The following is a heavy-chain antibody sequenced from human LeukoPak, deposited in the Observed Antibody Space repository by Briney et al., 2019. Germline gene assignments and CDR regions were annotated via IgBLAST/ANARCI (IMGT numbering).Heavy chain of an antibody. J-gene: IGHJ3*02. Sequence: GGSLRLSCAASGFTFSSYSMNWVRQAPGKGLEWVSYISSSSSTIYYADSVKGRFTISRDNAKNSLYLQMNSLRDEDTAVYYCARDGMVRGVIIWDAFDIWGQGTMVSVSS. V-gene: IGHV3-48*02. CDR2: ISSSSSTI. CDR1: GFTFSSYS. D-gene: IGHD3-10*01. CDR3: ARDGMVRGVIIWDAFDI.